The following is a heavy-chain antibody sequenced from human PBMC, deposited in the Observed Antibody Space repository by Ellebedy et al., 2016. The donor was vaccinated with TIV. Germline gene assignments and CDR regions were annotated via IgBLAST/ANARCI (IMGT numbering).Heavy chain of an antibody. CDR1: GFTFNNYD. CDR3: ARGVDY. CDR2: IGRRGAST. V-gene: IGHV3-21*01. J-gene: IGHJ4*02. Sequence: GESLKISCAASGFTFNNYDVNWVRQAPGKGLEWVSSIGRRGASTYYADSVKGRFTISRDNAKKSLFLQMSSLRFEDTAVYYCARGVDYWGQGTLVSVSS.